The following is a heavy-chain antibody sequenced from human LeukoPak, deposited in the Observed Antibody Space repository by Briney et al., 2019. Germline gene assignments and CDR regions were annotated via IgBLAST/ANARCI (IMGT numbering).Heavy chain of an antibody. Sequence: GSLRVSCAASGFTFSNYWMSWARQAPGRGLEWVANIDQDGSKKYYVDSVKGRFTISRDNPKNSLYLQMNSLRAEDTAVYFCARSGPYQLPPRPIDYWGQGTLVTVSS. D-gene: IGHD2-2*01. CDR1: GFTFSNYW. CDR3: ARSGPYQLPPRPIDY. CDR2: IDQDGSKK. J-gene: IGHJ4*02. V-gene: IGHV3-7*01.